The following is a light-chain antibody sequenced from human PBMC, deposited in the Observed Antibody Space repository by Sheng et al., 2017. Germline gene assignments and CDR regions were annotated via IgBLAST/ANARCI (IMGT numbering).Light chain of an antibody. CDR1: SSNIGNNY. Sequence: QSVLTQPPSVSAAPGQKVTISCSGSSSNIGNNYVSWYQQLPGTAPKLLIYDNNKRPSGIPDRFSGSKSGTSATLGITGLQTGDEADYYCQSHDSSLSGSYVFGTGTKVTVL. CDR3: QSHDSSLSGSYV. CDR2: DNN. J-gene: IGLJ1*01. V-gene: IGLV1-51*01.